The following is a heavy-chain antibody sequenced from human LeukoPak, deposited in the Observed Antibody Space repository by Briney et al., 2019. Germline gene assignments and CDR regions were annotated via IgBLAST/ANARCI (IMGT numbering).Heavy chain of an antibody. J-gene: IGHJ5*02. D-gene: IGHD2-2*01. Sequence: KTSETLSLTCTVPGGSVSSGSYYWSWIRQPPGKGLEWIGYIYYSGSTNYNPSLKSRVTISVDTSKNQFSLKLSSATAAGTAVYYCARASIVVVPAARIGNWFDPWGQGTLVTVSS. CDR2: IYYSGST. CDR1: GGSVSSGSYY. CDR3: ARASIVVVPAARIGNWFDP. V-gene: IGHV4-61*01.